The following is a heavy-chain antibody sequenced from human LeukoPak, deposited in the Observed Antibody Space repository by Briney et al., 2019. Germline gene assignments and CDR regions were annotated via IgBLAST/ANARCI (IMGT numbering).Heavy chain of an antibody. CDR3: ARDREAAVDFWSGYYPL. CDR2: IKRDGSER. Sequence: SGGSLRLSCAASGFIFSNYWMGWVRQAPGKGLEWVANIKRDGSERYYEDSVKERFTISRDNAQNSLYLQMNSLREEDTAVYYCARDREAAVDFWSGYYPLWGQGTLVTVSS. V-gene: IGHV3-7*01. J-gene: IGHJ4*02. CDR1: GFIFSNYW. D-gene: IGHD3-3*01.